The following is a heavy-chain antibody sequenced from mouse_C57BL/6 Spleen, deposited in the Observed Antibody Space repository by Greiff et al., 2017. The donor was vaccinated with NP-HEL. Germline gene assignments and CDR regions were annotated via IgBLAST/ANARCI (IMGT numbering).Heavy chain of an antibody. J-gene: IGHJ2*01. Sequence: EVKLVESGGDLVKPGGSLKLSCAASGFTFSSYGMSWVRQTPDKRLEWVATISSGGSYTYYPDSVKGRFTISRDNAKNTLYLQMSSLKSEDTAMYYCASLDSSGSDYWGQGTTLTVSS. D-gene: IGHD3-2*02. CDR2: ISSGGSYT. CDR3: ASLDSSGSDY. V-gene: IGHV5-6*01. CDR1: GFTFSSYG.